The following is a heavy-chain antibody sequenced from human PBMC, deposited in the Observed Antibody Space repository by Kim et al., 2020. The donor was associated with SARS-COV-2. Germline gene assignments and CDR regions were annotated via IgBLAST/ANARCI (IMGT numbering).Heavy chain of an antibody. J-gene: IGHJ3*02. CDR1: GFTFSSYG. Sequence: GGSLRLSCAASGFTFSSYGMHWVRQAPGKGLEWVAVISYDGSNKYYADSVKGRFTISRDNSKNTLYLQMNSLRAEDTAVYYCAKDRTAYYDSSGPDAFDIWGQGTMVTVSS. V-gene: IGHV3-30*18. CDR2: ISYDGSNK. D-gene: IGHD3-22*01. CDR3: AKDRTAYYDSSGPDAFDI.